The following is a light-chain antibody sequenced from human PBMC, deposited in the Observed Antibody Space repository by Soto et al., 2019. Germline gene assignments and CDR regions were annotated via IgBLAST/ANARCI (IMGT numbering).Light chain of an antibody. CDR3: QQYGDSLLT. J-gene: IGKJ4*01. Sequence: ENVLMQSPGTLSLSPGERATLSCRASQSISSSYLAWYQQKPGQTPRLLIYHASSRATGIPDRFSGSGSGTDFTLTISRLEPEDFAVYYCQQYGDSLLTFGGGTKVEIK. V-gene: IGKV3-20*01. CDR2: HAS. CDR1: QSISSSY.